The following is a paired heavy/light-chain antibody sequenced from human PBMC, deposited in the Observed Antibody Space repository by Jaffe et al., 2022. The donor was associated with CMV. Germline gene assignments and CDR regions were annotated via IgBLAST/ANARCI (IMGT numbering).Heavy chain of an antibody. D-gene: IGHD5-12*01. Sequence: EVQLVESGGGLVQPGGSLRLSCAASGFTFSSYWMHWVRQAPGKGLVWVSRINSDGSNTRYADSVKGRFTISRDNAKNTLYLQMNSLRGEDTAVYYCARDPGYRGYGWGGTYYYYYMDVWGKGTMVTVSS. V-gene: IGHV3-74*01. J-gene: IGHJ6*03. CDR2: INSDGSNT. CDR3: ARDPGYRGYGWGGTYYYYYMDV. CDR1: GFTFSSYW.
Light chain of an antibody. V-gene: IGKV1-9*01. CDR2: AAS. CDR1: QGISSY. CDR3: QQLNSNFLHT. J-gene: IGKJ2*01. Sequence: DIQLTQSPSFLSASVGDRVTITCRASQGISSYLAWYHQKPGKAPKLLIYAASILQSGVPSRFSGSGSGTEFTLTISSLQPEDFATYYCQQLNSNFLHTFGQGTKLEIK.